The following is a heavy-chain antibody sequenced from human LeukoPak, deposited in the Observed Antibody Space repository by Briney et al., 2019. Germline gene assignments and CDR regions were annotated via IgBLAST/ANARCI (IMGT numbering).Heavy chain of an antibody. CDR2: IYPGDSDT. V-gene: IGHV5-51*01. CDR3: ARQNDFRLDY. CDR1: GYTFSSYW. J-gene: IGHJ4*02. D-gene: IGHD3-3*01. Sequence: GESLKISCKGSGYTFSSYWIGWVRQMPGKGLEWMGIIYPGDSDTRYSPSLQGQVTISVDTSIGTAYLQWSSLKASDTAIYYCARQNDFRLDYWGQGTLITVSS.